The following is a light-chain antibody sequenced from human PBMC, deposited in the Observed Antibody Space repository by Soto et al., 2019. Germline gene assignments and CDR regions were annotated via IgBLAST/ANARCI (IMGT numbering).Light chain of an antibody. J-gene: IGKJ2*01. CDR2: DAS. V-gene: IGKV1-33*01. Sequence: DIQMTQSPSSLSASVGDRVTITCQASQDIKDFLNWYQQKPGKAPKLLIYDASNLEPGVPSRFSGRGSGTDFTFTIASLQPEDIATDYCQQYDGLPPYTFGQGTKLEIK. CDR3: QQYDGLPPYT. CDR1: QDIKDF.